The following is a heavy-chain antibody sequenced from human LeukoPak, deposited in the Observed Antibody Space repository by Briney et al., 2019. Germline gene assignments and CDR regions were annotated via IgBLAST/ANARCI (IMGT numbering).Heavy chain of an antibody. V-gene: IGHV3-30*02. Sequence: PGGSLRHSCAASGFTSSNNGIHWVRPAPGRGLEWVAFIRHDGSIKYYADSVKGGFTISRDNSKNTLYLQMNSLRAENTAVYYCAKGRYYNILTCYYRSEAFDIWGQGTMVTVSP. J-gene: IGHJ3*02. D-gene: IGHD3-9*01. CDR1: GFTSSNNG. CDR2: IRHDGSIK. CDR3: AKGRYYNILTCYYRSEAFDI.